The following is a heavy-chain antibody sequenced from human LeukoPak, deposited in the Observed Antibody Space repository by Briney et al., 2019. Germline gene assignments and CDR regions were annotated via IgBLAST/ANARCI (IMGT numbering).Heavy chain of an antibody. J-gene: IGHJ4*02. CDR1: GFTFSSYG. D-gene: IGHD3-22*01. Sequence: GGSLRLSCAASGFTFSSYGMHWVRQAPGKGLEWVAVIWYDGSNKYYADSVKGRFTISRDNSKNTLYLQMNSLRAEDTAVYYCAKVLTPDYYDSSGYPFDYWGQGTLVTVSS. CDR3: AKVLTPDYYDSSGYPFDY. V-gene: IGHV3-33*06. CDR2: IWYDGSNK.